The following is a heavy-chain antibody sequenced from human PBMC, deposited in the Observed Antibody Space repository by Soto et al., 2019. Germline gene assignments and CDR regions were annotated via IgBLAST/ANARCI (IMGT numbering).Heavy chain of an antibody. V-gene: IGHV4-39*07. J-gene: IGHJ4*02. Sequence: SETLSLTCTVSGGSISNSNYYWGWIRQPPGKGLEWIGSIYYSGSTNYNPSLKTRLTISVDKSKNQFSLKLSSVTAADTAVYYCARVYSGSYSDSWGRGTLVTVS. CDR2: IYYSGST. CDR3: ARVYSGSYSDS. CDR1: GGSISNSNYY. D-gene: IGHD1-26*01.